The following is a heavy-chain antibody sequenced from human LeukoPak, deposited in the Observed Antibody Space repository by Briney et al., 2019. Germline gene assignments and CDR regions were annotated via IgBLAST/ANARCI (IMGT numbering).Heavy chain of an antibody. CDR3: ARVPVGATWSAY. CDR2: ISAYNGNT. CDR1: GYTFTSYG. J-gene: IGHJ4*02. V-gene: IGHV1-18*01. Sequence: ASVNVSCKASGYTFTSYGISWVRQAPGQGLEWMGWISAYNGNTNYAQKLQGRVTMTTDTSTSTAYMELRSLRSDDTAVYYCARVPVGATWSAYWGQGTLVTVSS. D-gene: IGHD1-26*01.